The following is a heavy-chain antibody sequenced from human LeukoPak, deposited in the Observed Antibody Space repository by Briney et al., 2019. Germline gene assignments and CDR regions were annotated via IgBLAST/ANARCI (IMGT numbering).Heavy chain of an antibody. CDR2: MSTSGTT. CDR1: DGSISSGNYY. J-gene: IGHJ6*03. V-gene: IGHV4-61*02. Sequence: SQTLSLTCTVSDGSISSGNYYWSWIRQPAGKGLEWIGRMSTSGTTNYNPSLKSRVTISVDTSNNQFSLKLSSVTAADTAVYYCSRDRPTTYYYYHMDVWGKGTTVTVSS. D-gene: IGHD5-12*01. CDR3: SRDRPTTYYYYHMDV.